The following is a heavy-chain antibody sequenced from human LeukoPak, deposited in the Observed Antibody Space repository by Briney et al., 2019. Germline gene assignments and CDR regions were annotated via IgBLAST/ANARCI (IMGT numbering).Heavy chain of an antibody. CDR1: GFNATSNY. V-gene: IGHV3-53*04. Sequence: GGSLRLSCAASGFNATSNYMSWVRQAPGKGLEWVSVIYTGGTTYYADSVKGRFTMSRHNSKKTQYLQMNSLRAEDTAVYHCARDLGYCTTTGCSDIGGWFDPWGQGTLVTVSS. J-gene: IGHJ5*02. D-gene: IGHD2-8*01. CDR2: IYTGGTT. CDR3: ARDLGYCTTTGCSDIGGWFDP.